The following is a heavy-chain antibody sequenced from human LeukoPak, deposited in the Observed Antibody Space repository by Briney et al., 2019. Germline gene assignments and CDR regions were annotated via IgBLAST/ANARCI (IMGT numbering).Heavy chain of an antibody. CDR2: ISYDGSNK. J-gene: IGHJ5*02. Sequence: GGSLRLSCAASGFTFSSYAMHWVRQAPGKGLEWVAVISYDGSNKYYADSVKGRFTISRDNSKNTLYLQMNSLRAEDTAVYYCARDEGGWFGPWGQGTLVTVSS. CDR1: GFTFSSYA. CDR3: ARDEGGWFGP. D-gene: IGHD3-16*01. V-gene: IGHV3-30-3*01.